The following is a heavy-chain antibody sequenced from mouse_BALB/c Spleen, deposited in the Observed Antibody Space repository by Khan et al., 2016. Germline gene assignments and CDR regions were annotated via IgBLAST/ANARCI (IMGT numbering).Heavy chain of an antibody. J-gene: IGHJ3*01. Sequence: QIQLVQSGPELKKSGETVKISCKASGYTFTNYGMNWVKQAPGKGLKWMGWINTYIGEPTYADDFKGRFAFSLETSASTAYLQINNLKKDDTATYFCASGGDYGGFTYWGQGTLVTVSA. CDR1: GYTFTNYG. D-gene: IGHD2-13*01. CDR2: INTYIGEP. CDR3: ASGGDYGGFTY. V-gene: IGHV9-3-1*01.